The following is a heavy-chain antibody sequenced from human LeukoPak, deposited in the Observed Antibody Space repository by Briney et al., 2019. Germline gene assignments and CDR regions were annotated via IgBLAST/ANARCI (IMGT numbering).Heavy chain of an antibody. CDR1: GGSINNYY. CDR3: ARHFLQGGFDS. CDR2: IYETGHT. V-gene: IGHV4-59*08. Sequence: SETLSLTCTVSGGSINNYYWSWIRQPPGKGLEWIAYIYETGHTGYNPSLKTRVTISLDTSKNQFSLKLNSVTAADTVVYYCARHFLQGGFDSWGQGTLVAVSS. J-gene: IGHJ4*02. D-gene: IGHD5-24*01.